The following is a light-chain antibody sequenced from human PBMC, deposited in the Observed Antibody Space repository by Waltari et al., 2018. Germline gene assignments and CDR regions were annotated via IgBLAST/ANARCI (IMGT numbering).Light chain of an antibody. Sequence: EIVLTQSPGTLSLSPGERATLSCSASQTVRTTYLAWYQQKPGQAPTLLSYAASSRATGIPDRFSGSGSGTDFSLTISSLEPEDFAVYYCQQYDISPLTFGGGTKVEIK. CDR2: AAS. CDR1: QTVRTTY. CDR3: QQYDISPLT. J-gene: IGKJ4*01. V-gene: IGKV3-20*01.